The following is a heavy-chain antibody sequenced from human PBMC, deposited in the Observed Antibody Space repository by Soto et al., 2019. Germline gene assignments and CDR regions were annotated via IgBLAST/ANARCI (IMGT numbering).Heavy chain of an antibody. J-gene: IGHJ4*02. V-gene: IGHV1-69*13. Sequence: SVKVSCKASGGTFSSYSISWVRQAPGQGLEWMGGIIPIFGTANYAQKFQGRVTITADESTSTAYMELSSLRSEDTAVYYCARANGYKDYYFDYWGQGTLVTVSS. D-gene: IGHD5-18*01. CDR1: GGTFSSYS. CDR2: IIPIFGTA. CDR3: ARANGYKDYYFDY.